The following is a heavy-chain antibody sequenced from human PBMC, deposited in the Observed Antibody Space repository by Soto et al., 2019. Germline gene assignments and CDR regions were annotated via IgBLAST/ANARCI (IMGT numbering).Heavy chain of an antibody. CDR3: ARDRVYGDYYYYMDV. J-gene: IGHJ6*03. D-gene: IGHD4-17*01. CDR2: IYSGGST. CDR1: GFTVSSNY. Sequence: EVQLVESGGGLVQPGGSLRLSSAASGFTVSSNYMSWVRQAPGKGLEWVSVIYSGGSTYYADSVKGRFTISRDNSKNTLYLQMNSLRAEDTAVYYCARDRVYGDYYYYMDVWGKGTTVTVSS. V-gene: IGHV3-66*01.